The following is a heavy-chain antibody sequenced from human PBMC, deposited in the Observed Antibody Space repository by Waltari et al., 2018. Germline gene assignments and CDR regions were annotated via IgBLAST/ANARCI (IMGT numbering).Heavy chain of an antibody. V-gene: IGHV3-74*01. Sequence: EVQLVESGGGLVQPGGSLRLSCASSGFTFSSYWMHWVRQAPGKGLVWVSRINSDGSSTSDADSVKGRFTISRDNSKNSLYLQMNSLRTEDTALYYCARVKTSAFDYWGQGTLVTVSS. J-gene: IGHJ4*02. CDR1: GFTFSSYW. CDR3: ARVKTSAFDY. CDR2: INSDGSST. D-gene: IGHD1-1*01.